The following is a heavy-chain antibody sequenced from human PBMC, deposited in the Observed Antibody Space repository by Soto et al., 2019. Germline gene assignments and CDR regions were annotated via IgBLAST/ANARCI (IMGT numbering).Heavy chain of an antibody. J-gene: IGHJ4*02. CDR1: GFTFSSYA. CDR2: ISGSGGST. CDR3: AKDRYDFWSGYYSGVLVY. V-gene: IGHV3-23*01. D-gene: IGHD3-3*01. Sequence: EVQLLESGGGLVQPGGSLRLSCAASGFTFSSYAMSWVRQAPGKGLEWVSAISGSGGSTYYADSVKGRFTISRDNSKNTLYLQMNSLRAEDTAVYYCAKDRYDFWSGYYSGVLVYWGQGTLVTVSS.